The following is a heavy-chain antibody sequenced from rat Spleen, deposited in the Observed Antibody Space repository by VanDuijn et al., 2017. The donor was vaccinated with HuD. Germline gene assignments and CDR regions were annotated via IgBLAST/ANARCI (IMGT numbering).Heavy chain of an antibody. J-gene: IGHJ2*01. V-gene: IGHV5-29*01. CDR1: GFTFSDYY. Sequence: EVQLVESDGGLVLPGRSLKLSCAASGFTFSDYYMAWVRQAPTKGLEWVATISFDGISTYYRDSVQGRFTISRDNAKNTLYLQMNSLRSEDTATYYCTRENWVFDYWGQGVMVTVSS. D-gene: IGHD5-1*01. CDR3: TRENWVFDY. CDR2: ISFDGIST.